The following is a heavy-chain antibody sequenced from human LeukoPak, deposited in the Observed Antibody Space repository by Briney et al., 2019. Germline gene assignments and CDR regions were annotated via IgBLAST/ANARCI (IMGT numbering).Heavy chain of an antibody. Sequence: GGSLRLSCAASGFTVSSNYMSWVRQAPGKGLEWVSVIYSGGSTYYADSVKGRFTISRDNSKNTLYLQMNSLTAEDTAVYYWARGPITRYYYYGMDVWGQGTTVTVSS. V-gene: IGHV3-53*01. CDR3: ARGPITRYYYYGMDV. D-gene: IGHD3-3*01. CDR2: IYSGGST. J-gene: IGHJ6*02. CDR1: GFTVSSNY.